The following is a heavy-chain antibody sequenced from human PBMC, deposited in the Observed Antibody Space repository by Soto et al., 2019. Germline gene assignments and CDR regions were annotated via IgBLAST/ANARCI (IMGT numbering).Heavy chain of an antibody. CDR2: ISPYNGHT. V-gene: IGHV1-18*01. CDR3: ARGGQYRYFDY. J-gene: IGHJ4*02. Sequence: QVQLVQSGAEVKKPGASVKVSCTTSGYTFTLFGITWVRQAPGQGLEWMGWISPYNGHTKYAEKLEGRATLTTETSTDTAYMELTGLTPDDTAEYYCARGGQYRYFDYWRQGTLVTVSS. D-gene: IGHD2-2*02. CDR1: GYTFTLFG.